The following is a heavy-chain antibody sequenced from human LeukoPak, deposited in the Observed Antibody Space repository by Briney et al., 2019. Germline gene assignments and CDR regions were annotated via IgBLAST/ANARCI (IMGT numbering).Heavy chain of an antibody. CDR1: GGSFSGYY. Sequence: PSETLSLTCAVYGGSFSGYYWSWIRQPPGKGLEWIGYIYYSGSTNYNPSLKSRVTISVDTSKNQFSLKLSSVTAADTAVYYCVGGRVRGSGSYSDYWGQGTLVTVSS. D-gene: IGHD3-10*01. V-gene: IGHV4-59*08. CDR2: IYYSGST. J-gene: IGHJ4*02. CDR3: VGGRVRGSGSYSDY.